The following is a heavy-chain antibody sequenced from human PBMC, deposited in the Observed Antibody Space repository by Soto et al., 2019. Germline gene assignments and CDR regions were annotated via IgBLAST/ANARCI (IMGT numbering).Heavy chain of an antibody. V-gene: IGHV4-59*12. D-gene: IGHD3-16*01. Sequence: SETLSLTCTVSGGSISSYYWSWIRQPPGKGLEWIGYIYHSGSTYYNPSLKSRVTISVDRSKNQFSLKLSSVTAADTAMYYCAREVMITFGGAIAPYFDYWGQGTLVTVSS. CDR3: AREVMITFGGAIAPYFDY. CDR1: GGSISSYY. J-gene: IGHJ4*02. CDR2: IYHSGST.